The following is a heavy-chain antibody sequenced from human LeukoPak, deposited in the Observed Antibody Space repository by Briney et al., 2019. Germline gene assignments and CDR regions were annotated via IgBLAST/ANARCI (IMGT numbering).Heavy chain of an antibody. Sequence: PGGSLRLSCAASGFTFSSYSMNWVRQAPGKGLEWVSSISSSSSYIYYADSVKGRFTISRDNAKNSLYLQMNSLRAEDTAVYYCARDRPFGDYGASPPDYWGQGTLVTVSS. J-gene: IGHJ4*02. V-gene: IGHV3-21*01. CDR2: ISSSSSYI. D-gene: IGHD4-17*01. CDR3: ARDRPFGDYGASPPDY. CDR1: GFTFSSYS.